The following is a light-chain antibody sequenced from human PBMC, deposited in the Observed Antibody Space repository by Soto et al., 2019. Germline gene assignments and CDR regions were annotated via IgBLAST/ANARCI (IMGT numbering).Light chain of an antibody. CDR3: QQYKSYWT. J-gene: IGKJ1*01. Sequence: DIQMTQSPSTLSASVGDRVTIPGRASQSISSWLSWYQQNPGKAPKLLSDDASSLEGGVPSRFSGSGSGTEFTLTISSLQPDDFATYYCQQYKSYWTFGQGTKVDI. CDR1: QSISSW. V-gene: IGKV1-5*01. CDR2: DAS.